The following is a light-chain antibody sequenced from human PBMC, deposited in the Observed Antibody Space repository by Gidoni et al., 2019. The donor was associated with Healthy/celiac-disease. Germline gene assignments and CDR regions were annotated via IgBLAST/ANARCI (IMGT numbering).Light chain of an antibody. CDR3: QQYYGTSPVT. J-gene: IGKJ5*01. CDR2: AAS. CDR1: QGISNS. Sequence: DIQMTQSPSSLSASVGDRVTITCRASQGISNSLAWYQQNPGKAPKHLLYAASRLESGVPSRFIGSGSGADYTLTISSLQPEDFATDYCQQYYGTSPVTFXXXTRLEIK. V-gene: IGKV1-NL1*01.